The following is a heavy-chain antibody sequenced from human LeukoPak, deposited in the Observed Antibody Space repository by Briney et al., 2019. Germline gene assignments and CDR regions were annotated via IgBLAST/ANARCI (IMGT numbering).Heavy chain of an antibody. J-gene: IGHJ4*02. CDR1: GGSISSYY. CDR3: ARGASYTSSSLVLYS. D-gene: IGHD6-6*01. CDR2: IYPSGST. Sequence: PSETLSPTRTVAGGSISSYYWSWIRQPAGKGLEWIGHIYPSGSTKCNPSLKSRVTMSVDTSKNQFSLKLSSVTAADTAVYYCARGASYTSSSLVLYSWGQGSLVTVSS. V-gene: IGHV4-4*07.